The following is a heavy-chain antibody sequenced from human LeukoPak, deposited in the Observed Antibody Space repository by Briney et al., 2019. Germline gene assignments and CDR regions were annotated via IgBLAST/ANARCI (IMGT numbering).Heavy chain of an antibody. V-gene: IGHV5-51*01. CDR1: GYNFADYW. Sequence: GESLKISCKVSGYNFADYWIGWVRQMPGRGLEWMGIIYPGDSKNRYSPSFQGQVTISADKSISTAYLQWSSLQASDTAMYFCSRQGVRGAGNSDYWGQGTLVTVSS. CDR2: IYPGDSKN. CDR3: SRQGVRGAGNSDY. D-gene: IGHD4-23*01. J-gene: IGHJ4*02.